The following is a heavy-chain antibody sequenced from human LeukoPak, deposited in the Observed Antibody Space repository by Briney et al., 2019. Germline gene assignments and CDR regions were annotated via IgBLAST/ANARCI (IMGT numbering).Heavy chain of an antibody. CDR3: ARVDVVVPAAIRGI. J-gene: IGHJ4*02. CDR1: GYTFTGYY. V-gene: IGHV1-2*02. D-gene: IGHD2-2*02. CDR2: INPNSGGT. Sequence: ASVKVSCKASGYTFTGYYMHWVRQAPGQGLEWMGWINPNSGGTNYAQKFQGRVTMTRDTSISTAYMELSRLRSDDTAVYYCARVDVVVPAAIRGIWGQGTLVTVSS.